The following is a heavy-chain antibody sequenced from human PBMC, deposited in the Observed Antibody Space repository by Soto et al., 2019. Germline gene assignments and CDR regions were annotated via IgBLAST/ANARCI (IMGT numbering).Heavy chain of an antibody. D-gene: IGHD2-21*02. V-gene: IGHV4-59*01. CDR3: ARGGAYCGGDCYSSFDY. CDR2: IYYSGST. J-gene: IGHJ4*02. Sequence: PSETLSLTCTVSGGPISSYYWSWIRQPPGKGLEWIGYIYYSGSTNYNPSLKSRVTISVDTSKNQFSLKLSSVTAADTAVYYCARGGAYCGGDCYSSFDYWGQGTLGTVS. CDR1: GGPISSYY.